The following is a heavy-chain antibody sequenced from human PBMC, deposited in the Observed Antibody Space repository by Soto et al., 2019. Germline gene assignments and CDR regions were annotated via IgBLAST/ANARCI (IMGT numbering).Heavy chain of an antibody. D-gene: IGHD2-21*02. CDR2: IDHSGST. Sequence: QVQLQQWGAGLLKPSETLSLTCAVYGGSFSGYYWTWIRQPPGTGLEWIGEIDHSGSTNYNPSLKSRVTMSVDTSKNQFSLRLSSVTAADTAVYSCARARGGNSVDYWGQGTLVNVSS. J-gene: IGHJ4*02. CDR1: GGSFSGYY. CDR3: ARARGGNSVDY. V-gene: IGHV4-34*01.